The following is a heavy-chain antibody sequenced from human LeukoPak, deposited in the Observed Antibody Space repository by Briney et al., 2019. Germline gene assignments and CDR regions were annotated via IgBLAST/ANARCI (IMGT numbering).Heavy chain of an antibody. CDR2: INRDGSEK. V-gene: IGHV3-7*01. Sequence: LSGGSLRLSCAASAFTFSSYWMTWVRQAPGEGLEWVANINRDGSEKNHVDSVKGRFIISRDNAKNSLYLQMDSPRAEDTAVYYCARDRTYCSGGRCYDLFDIWGQGTMVTVSS. J-gene: IGHJ3*02. CDR3: ARDRTYCSGGRCYDLFDI. D-gene: IGHD2-15*01. CDR1: AFTFSSYW.